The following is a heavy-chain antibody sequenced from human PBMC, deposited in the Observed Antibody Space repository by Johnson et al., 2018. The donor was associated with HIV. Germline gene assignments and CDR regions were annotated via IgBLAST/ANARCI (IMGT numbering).Heavy chain of an antibody. Sequence: VQLVESGGGIVRPGGSLRLSCAASGFTVSSDYMTWVRQAPGKGLDWVPIIYSGGSTYYTRSVKGRFTISRDNSKNMLFLQINSLRVEDTAVYYCARVRVGAFDIWGQGTMVTVSS. V-gene: IGHV3-66*02. CDR3: ARVRVGAFDI. D-gene: IGHD1-26*01. J-gene: IGHJ3*02. CDR2: IYSGGST. CDR1: GFTVSSDY.